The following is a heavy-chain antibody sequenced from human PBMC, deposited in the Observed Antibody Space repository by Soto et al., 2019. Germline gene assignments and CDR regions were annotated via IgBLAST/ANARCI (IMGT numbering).Heavy chain of an antibody. D-gene: IGHD6-13*01. V-gene: IGHV3-21*01. CDR3: ANSTWYAFDI. CDR2: ISGSSDFL. Sequence: SLRLSCAASGLTFSNSIINWVRQAPGQGLEWVSSISGSSDFLYYADSVKGRFTISRDTDKNSLYLQMNSLRAEDTAVYYCANSTWYAFDIWGQGTMVTVSS. CDR1: GLTFSNSI. J-gene: IGHJ3*02.